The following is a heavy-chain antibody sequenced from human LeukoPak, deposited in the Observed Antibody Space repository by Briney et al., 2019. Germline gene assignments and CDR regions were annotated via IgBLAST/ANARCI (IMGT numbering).Heavy chain of an antibody. J-gene: IGHJ5*02. CDR1: GYTFTSYG. D-gene: IGHD3-10*01. V-gene: IGHV1-18*01. CDR2: ISAYNGNT. Sequence: EASVKVSCKASGYTFTSYGISWVRQAPGQGLEWMGWISAYNGNTNYAQKLQGRVTMTTDTSTSTAYMELRSLRSDDTAVYYCARVDAMVRGGPPSGLGKNWFDPWGQGTLVTVSS. CDR3: ARVDAMVRGGPPSGLGKNWFDP.